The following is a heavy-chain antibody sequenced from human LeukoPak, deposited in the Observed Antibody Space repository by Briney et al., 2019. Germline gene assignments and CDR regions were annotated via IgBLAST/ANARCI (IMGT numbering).Heavy chain of an antibody. CDR1: GFTFSKAW. CDR3: TTEDYGDYVPDY. V-gene: IGHV3-15*01. CDR2: IKSKTDGGTT. J-gene: IGHJ4*02. Sequence: GGSLRLSCAASGFTFSKAWMSWVRQAPGKGLEWVGQIKSKTDGGTTDYAAPVKGRFTISRDDSKNSLYLLMNSLKTVDTAVYYCTTEDYGDYVPDYWGQGTLVTVSS. D-gene: IGHD4-17*01.